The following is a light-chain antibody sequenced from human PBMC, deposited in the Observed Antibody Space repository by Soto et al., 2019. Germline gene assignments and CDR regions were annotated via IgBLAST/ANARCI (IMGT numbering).Light chain of an antibody. CDR3: SSFAGSHVA. CDR1: SADVGGYDF. V-gene: IGLV2-11*01. CDR2: DVA. J-gene: IGLJ2*01. Sequence: QSALTQPRSVSGSPGQSVTISCTGTSADVGGYDFVSWYQQLPGNAPKLIIYDVAKRPSGVPDRFSGSKSGNTASLTISGLQAEDESHYYCSSFAGSHVAFGGGTQLNVL.